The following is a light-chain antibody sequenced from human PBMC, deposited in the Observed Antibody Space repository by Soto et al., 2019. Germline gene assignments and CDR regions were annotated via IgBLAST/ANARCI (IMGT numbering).Light chain of an antibody. Sequence: DIVMSQSPDSLAVSLGERATINCKSSQSVLYSADGNNYLAWYQQKPGQPPKLLIYWASNRESGVPDRFSGSGSGTDFTLTISSLQAEDVAVYYCHQYYSTPWTFGQGTKVEIK. CDR1: QSVLYSADGNNY. CDR3: HQYYSTPWT. CDR2: WAS. J-gene: IGKJ1*01. V-gene: IGKV4-1*01.